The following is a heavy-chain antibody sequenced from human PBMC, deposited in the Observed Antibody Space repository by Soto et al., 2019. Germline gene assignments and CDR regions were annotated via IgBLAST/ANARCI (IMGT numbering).Heavy chain of an antibody. J-gene: IGHJ4*02. CDR2: VFYTGFT. V-gene: IGHV4-39*01. D-gene: IGHD1-20*01. Sequence: SETLSLTCAVSGASISGSYYYWAWLRQSPGKVPEWIGSVFYTGFTPYNPSPESRASVSVDTSNSQSSLKLSAVTAADPAVSYCATYQKGYNWNYFDHWGQGALVTVS. CDR1: GASISGSYYY. CDR3: ATYQKGYNWNYFDH.